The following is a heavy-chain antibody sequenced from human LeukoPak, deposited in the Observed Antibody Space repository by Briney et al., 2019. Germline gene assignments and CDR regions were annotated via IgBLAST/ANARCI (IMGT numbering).Heavy chain of an antibody. J-gene: IGHJ4*02. Sequence: GGSLRLSCAASGFTFSSYWMHWVRQAPGKGLVWVSLISTDGSSTRYADSVKGRFTISRDNAKNSLYLQMNSLRVEDTAVYYCASHDYGDHGATLDYWGQGTLVTVSS. CDR2: ISTDGSST. CDR3: ASHDYGDHGATLDY. CDR1: GFTFSSYW. V-gene: IGHV3-74*01. D-gene: IGHD4-17*01.